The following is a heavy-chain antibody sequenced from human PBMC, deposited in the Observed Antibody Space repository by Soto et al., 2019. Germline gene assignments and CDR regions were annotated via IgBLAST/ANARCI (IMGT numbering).Heavy chain of an antibody. CDR3: ARTTAVPNTLRSRYFFDY. V-gene: IGHV4-61*01. Sequence: SETLSLTCSVSGGSVSNKTYYWSWIRQPPGKRLEWIGYVYYSGTTSYNPSLKSRVTISVDLSKNQFSLRLSSVTTADTALYYCARTTAVPNTLRSRYFFDYWGQGTLVTVSS. J-gene: IGHJ4*02. CDR2: VYYSGTT. D-gene: IGHD4-17*01. CDR1: GGSVSNKTYY.